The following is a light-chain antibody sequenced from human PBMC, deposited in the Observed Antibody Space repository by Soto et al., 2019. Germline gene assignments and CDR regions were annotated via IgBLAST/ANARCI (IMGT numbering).Light chain of an antibody. V-gene: IGKV3-11*01. Sequence: EIVLSQSPATLSFSPGERATLSCRASQSVSSYLAWYQQKPGQAPRLLIYDASNRATGIPARFSGSGSGTDFTLTISSLEPEDFAVYYCQQRSNWPPNFGQGTRLEIK. CDR1: QSVSSY. CDR3: QQRSNWPPN. CDR2: DAS. J-gene: IGKJ5*01.